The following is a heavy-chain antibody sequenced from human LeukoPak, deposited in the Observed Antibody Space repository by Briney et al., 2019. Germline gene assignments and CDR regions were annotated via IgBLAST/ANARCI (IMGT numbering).Heavy chain of an antibody. CDR1: GFPFTDYS. CDR2: IGIESGNT. D-gene: IGHD1-1*01. Sequence: GGSLRLSCTASGFPFTDYSMNWVRQAPGKGLEWISYIGIESGNTKYADSVKGRFTISADNAKNSLYLQMNSLRVEDTAVYYCARDHNYAFDNWGQGTLVSVSS. J-gene: IGHJ4*02. V-gene: IGHV3-48*04. CDR3: ARDHNYAFDN.